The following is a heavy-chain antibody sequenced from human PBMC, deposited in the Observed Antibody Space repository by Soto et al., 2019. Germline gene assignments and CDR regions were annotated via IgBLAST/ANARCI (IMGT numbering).Heavy chain of an antibody. J-gene: IGHJ4*02. V-gene: IGHV4-34*01. Sequence: SETLSLTCAVYGGSFSGYYWSWIRQPPGKGLEWIGEINHSGSTNYNPSLKSRVTISVDTSKNQFSLKLSSVTAADTAVYYCARDRRHSYAYWGQGTLVTVSS. CDR3: ARDRRHSYAY. CDR2: INHSGST. D-gene: IGHD2-2*01. CDR1: GGSFSGYY.